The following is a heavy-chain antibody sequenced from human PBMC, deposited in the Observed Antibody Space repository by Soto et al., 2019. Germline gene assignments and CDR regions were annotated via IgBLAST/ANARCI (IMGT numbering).Heavy chain of an antibody. CDR1: GGCMSSGVYA. V-gene: IGHV4-30-2*01. CDR3: ARAVGARQTV. J-gene: IGHJ6*02. D-gene: IGHD1-26*01. CDR2: IYHSGST. Sequence: LSITCAVCGGCMSSGVYAGRGIRQPPGKGLEWIGYIYHSGSTYYNPSLKSRVTISVDRSKNQFSLKLSSVTAADTAVYYCARAVGARQTVWGQGTTVTVSS.